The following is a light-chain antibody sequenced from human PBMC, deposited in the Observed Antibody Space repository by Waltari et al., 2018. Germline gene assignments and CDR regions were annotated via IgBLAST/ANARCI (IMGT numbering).Light chain of an antibody. CDR3: SSYTNTFVV. CDR1: SSDIGGYNY. Sequence: QSALAQPASVSGSPGQSIAISCTGTSSDIGGYNYVSWYQQYPDKAPKLLIYEVNKRPPGVSTRFSGSKSGNSASLTSSEIQAEDEADYYCSSYTNTFVVFGGGTKLTVL. CDR2: EVN. J-gene: IGLJ2*01. V-gene: IGLV2-14*03.